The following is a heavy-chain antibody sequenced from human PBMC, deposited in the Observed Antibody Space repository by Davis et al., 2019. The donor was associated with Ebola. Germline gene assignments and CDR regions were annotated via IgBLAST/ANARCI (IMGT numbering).Heavy chain of an antibody. CDR1: GYSFTSHW. CDR3: ASLRRTITGMDDGFDI. CDR2: IYTGDSDT. V-gene: IGHV5-51*01. Sequence: GESLKISCKGSGYSFTSHWIGWVRQMPGKGLDWMGIIYTGDSDTRYSPSFRGQVTISADKSMKNAFLQWSSLKASDSGMYYCASLRRTITGMDDGFDIWGQGTMVTVSS. J-gene: IGHJ3*02. D-gene: IGHD2-8*02.